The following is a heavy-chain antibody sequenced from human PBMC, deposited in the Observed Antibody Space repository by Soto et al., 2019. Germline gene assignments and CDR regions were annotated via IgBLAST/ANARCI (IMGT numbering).Heavy chain of an antibody. Sequence: ASVKVSCKASGYTFTSYGISWVRQAPGQGLEWMGWISAYNGNTNYAQKLQGRVTMTTDTSTSTAYMELRSLGSDDTAVYYCARGRIGYRSSWYYYYMDVWGKGTTVTVSS. J-gene: IGHJ6*03. D-gene: IGHD6-13*01. CDR1: GYTFTSYG. CDR3: ARGRIGYRSSWYYYYMDV. V-gene: IGHV1-18*01. CDR2: ISAYNGNT.